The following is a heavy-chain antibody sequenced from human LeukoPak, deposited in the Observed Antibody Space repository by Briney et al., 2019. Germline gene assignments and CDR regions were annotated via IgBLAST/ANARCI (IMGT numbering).Heavy chain of an antibody. CDR3: ARDSVAGKNY. J-gene: IGHJ4*02. V-gene: IGHV4-38-2*02. CDR2: IYHSGST. Sequence: SETLSLTCTVSGYSISSGYYWGWIRQPPGKGLEWIGSIYHSGSTYYNPSLKSRVTVSVDTSKNQFSLKLSSVTAADTAVYYCARDSVAGKNYWGQGTLVTVSS. D-gene: IGHD6-19*01. CDR1: GYSISSGYY.